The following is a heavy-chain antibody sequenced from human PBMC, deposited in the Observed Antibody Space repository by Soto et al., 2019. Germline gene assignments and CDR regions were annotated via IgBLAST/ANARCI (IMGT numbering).Heavy chain of an antibody. CDR2: INPFDGSR. CDR1: GYIFTSYY. Sequence: ASVKVSCKASGYIFTSYYIHWVRQAPGQGLEWMGWINPFDGSRMFAQSFQGRVTMTRDTSTSTVYMEVSSLRSEGTAVYYCSRVDPGETSPFDHWGQGTLVTVSS. D-gene: IGHD3-10*01. V-gene: IGHV1-46*03. CDR3: SRVDPGETSPFDH. J-gene: IGHJ4*02.